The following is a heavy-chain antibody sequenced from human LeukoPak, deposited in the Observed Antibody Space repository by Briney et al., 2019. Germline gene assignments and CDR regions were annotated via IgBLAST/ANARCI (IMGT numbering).Heavy chain of an antibody. J-gene: IGHJ3*02. CDR1: GFTFSSYA. V-gene: IGHV3-64*01. Sequence: GGSLRLSCAASGFTFSSYAMHWVRQAPGKGLEYVSAISSNGGSTYYANSVKGRFTISRDNSKNTLYLQMYSLRAEDTAVYYCARVVYYYDSSGYPNAFDMWGQGTMVTVSS. D-gene: IGHD3-22*01. CDR2: ISSNGGST. CDR3: ARVVYYYDSSGYPNAFDM.